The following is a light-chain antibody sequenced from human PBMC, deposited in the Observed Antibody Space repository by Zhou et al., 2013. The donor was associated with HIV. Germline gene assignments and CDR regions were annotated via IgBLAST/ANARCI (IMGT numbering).Light chain of an antibody. CDR2: DAS. CDR1: QSVSSY. J-gene: IGKJ2*01. CDR3: QQRSNWPPYT. V-gene: IGKV3-11*01. Sequence: EIVLTQSPATLSLSPGERATLSCRASQSVSSYLAWFQQKPGQAPRLLISDASNRATGIPARFSGSGSETDFTLTISSLEPEDFAVYYCQQRSNWPPYTFGQGTKLEIK.